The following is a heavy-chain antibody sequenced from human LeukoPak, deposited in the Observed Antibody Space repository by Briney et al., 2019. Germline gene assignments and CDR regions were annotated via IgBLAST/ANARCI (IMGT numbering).Heavy chain of an antibody. CDR1: GGSISSYY. CDR3: ASSYDYVWGSYRYCSYYFDY. J-gene: IGHJ4*02. D-gene: IGHD3-16*02. CDR2: IYYSGST. V-gene: IGHV4-59*01. Sequence: SETLSLTCTVSGGSISSYYWSWIRQPPGKGLEWIGYIYYSGSTNYNPSLKSRVTISVDTSKNQFSLKLSSVTAADTAVYYCASSYDYVWGSYRYCSYYFDYWGQGTLVTVSS.